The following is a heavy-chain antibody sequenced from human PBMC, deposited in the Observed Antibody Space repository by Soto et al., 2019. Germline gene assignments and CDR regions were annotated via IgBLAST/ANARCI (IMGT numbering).Heavy chain of an antibody. Sequence: PGGSLRLSCAASEFIFSNYAMSWVRQAPGKGLEWVSAISPSGGATFYADSVKGRLTISRDNSNSTLYLQLNSLGAEDTAIYYCAKDHGDTGWDSYPFDFWGPGTLVTVSS. CDR1: EFIFSNYA. J-gene: IGHJ4*02. CDR3: AKDHGDTGWDSYPFDF. V-gene: IGHV3-23*01. CDR2: ISPSGGAT. D-gene: IGHD6-19*01.